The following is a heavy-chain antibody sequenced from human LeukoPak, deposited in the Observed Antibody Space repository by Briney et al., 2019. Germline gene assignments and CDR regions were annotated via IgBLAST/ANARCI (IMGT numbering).Heavy chain of an antibody. J-gene: IGHJ4*02. CDR2: IIPIFGTA. Sequence: GASVKVSCKASGGTFSSYAISWVRQAPGQGLEWMRGIIPIFGTANYAQKFQGRVTITTDESTSTAYMELSSLRSEDTAVYYCARVSRQYSYASYWGQGNLVTVSS. CDR1: GGTFSSYA. D-gene: IGHD5-18*01. V-gene: IGHV1-69*05. CDR3: ARVSRQYSYASY.